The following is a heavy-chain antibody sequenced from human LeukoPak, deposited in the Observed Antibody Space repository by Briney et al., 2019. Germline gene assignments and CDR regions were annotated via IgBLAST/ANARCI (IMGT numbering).Heavy chain of an antibody. Sequence: GGSLRLSCAASGFTFSSYAMHWVRQAPGKGLEWVSSISSSSSYIYYADSVKGRFTISRDNAKNSLYLQMNSLRAEDTAVYYCARARSGGFDYWGQGTLVTVSS. CDR2: ISSSSSYI. CDR3: ARARSGGFDY. V-gene: IGHV3-21*01. CDR1: GFTFSSYA. D-gene: IGHD2-15*01. J-gene: IGHJ4*02.